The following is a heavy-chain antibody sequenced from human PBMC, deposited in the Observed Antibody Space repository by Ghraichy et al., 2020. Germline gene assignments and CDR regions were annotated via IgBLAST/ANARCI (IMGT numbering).Heavy chain of an antibody. CDR2: INPRGDST. CDR1: GYTFTSYF. D-gene: IGHD1-26*01. V-gene: IGHV1-46*01. Sequence: ASVKVSCKASGYTFTSYFIHWVRQAPGQGLEWMGVINPRGDSTTYAQKFKGRVTMTRDTSTTSVYMELSSLKSEDTAVYYCARSQVGAIGDTFDIWGQGTMLTVSS. J-gene: IGHJ3*02. CDR3: ARSQVGAIGDTFDI.